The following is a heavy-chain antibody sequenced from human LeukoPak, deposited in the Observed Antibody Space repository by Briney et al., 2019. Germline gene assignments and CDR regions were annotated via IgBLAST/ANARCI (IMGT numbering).Heavy chain of an antibody. Sequence: GGSLRLSCAASGFTFSSYAMHWVRQAPGKGLEYVSAISSNGGSTYYANSVKGRFTISRDNSKNTLYLQMGSLRAEDMAVYYCARGFQVGALAPPLGYWGQGTLVTVSS. V-gene: IGHV3-64*01. CDR1: GFTFSSYA. J-gene: IGHJ4*02. D-gene: IGHD1-26*01. CDR2: ISSNGGST. CDR3: ARGFQVGALAPPLGY.